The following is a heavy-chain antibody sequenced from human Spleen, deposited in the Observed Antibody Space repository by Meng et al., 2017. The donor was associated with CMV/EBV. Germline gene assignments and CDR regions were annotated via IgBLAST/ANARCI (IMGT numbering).Heavy chain of an antibody. D-gene: IGHD3-10*01. J-gene: IGHJ4*02. V-gene: IGHV4-38-2*02. Sequence: GSLRLSCTVSGYSISSGYYWGWIRQPPGKGLEWIGSVYHSGSTYYNLSLKSRVTISADTSKNLFSLKLSSVTATDTAFYYCARDEGYGSGPRYWGQGTLVTVSS. CDR3: ARDEGYGSGPRY. CDR1: GYSISSGYY. CDR2: VYHSGST.